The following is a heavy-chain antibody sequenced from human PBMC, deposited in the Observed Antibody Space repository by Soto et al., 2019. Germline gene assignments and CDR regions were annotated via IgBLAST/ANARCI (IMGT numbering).Heavy chain of an antibody. CDR2: IYYSGST. CDR1: GVSISSSSYY. J-gene: IGHJ4*02. Sequence: PSETLSLTCTVSGVSISSSSYYWGWIRQPPGKGLEWIGSIYYSGSTYYNPSLKSRVTISVDTSKNQFSLKLSSVTAADTAVYYCARHAVVVPAAIIYWGQGTLVTVSS. V-gene: IGHV4-39*01. D-gene: IGHD2-2*02. CDR3: ARHAVVVPAAIIY.